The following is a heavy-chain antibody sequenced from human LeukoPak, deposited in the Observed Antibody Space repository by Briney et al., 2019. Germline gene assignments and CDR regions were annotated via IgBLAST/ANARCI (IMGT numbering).Heavy chain of an antibody. CDR1: GFTFSSYA. CDR3: AKARGDWYSYYYGMDV. J-gene: IGHJ6*02. V-gene: IGHV3-23*01. D-gene: IGHD2-21*02. Sequence: PGGSLRLSCAASGFTFSSYAMSWVRQAPGKGLEWVSAISGSGGSTYYADSVKGRFTISRDNSKNTLYLQMNSLRAEDTAVYYCAKARGDWYSYYYGMDVWGQGTTVTVSS. CDR2: ISGSGGST.